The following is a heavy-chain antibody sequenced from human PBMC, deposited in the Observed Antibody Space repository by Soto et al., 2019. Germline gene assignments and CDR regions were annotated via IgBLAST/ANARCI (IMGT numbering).Heavy chain of an antibody. D-gene: IGHD2-21*01. CDR1: GYRFLSYW. J-gene: IGHJ3*02. CDR2: IDPSDTYT. Sequence: RGSLQISCQRPGYRFLSYWISWVCQMPGQGLAWMGWIDPSDTYTNYSPSFQCHVTISADKSISTAYLQWRSLEALDTDTYYCARHAECGGGRSLYEIWG. CDR3: ARHAECGGGRSLYEI. V-gene: IGHV5-10-1*01.